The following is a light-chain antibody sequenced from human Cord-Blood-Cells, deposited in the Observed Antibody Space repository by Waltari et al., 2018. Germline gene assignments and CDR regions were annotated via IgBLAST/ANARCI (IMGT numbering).Light chain of an antibody. CDR3: QQYNSYHS. Sequence: DIQLTQSPSTLSASVGDRVTITCRASQSISSSLAWYQQKPGKAPKLLIYKAASLESGVPSRFSGSGSGTEFTLIHSSLQSDDLATYYCQQYNSYHSFGQGTKLEIQ. V-gene: IGKV1-5*03. CDR2: KAA. J-gene: IGKJ2*03. CDR1: QSISSS.